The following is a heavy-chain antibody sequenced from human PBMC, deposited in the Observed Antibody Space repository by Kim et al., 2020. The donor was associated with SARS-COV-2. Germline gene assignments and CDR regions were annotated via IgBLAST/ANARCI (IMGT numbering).Heavy chain of an antibody. CDR1: GFTFDDYA. D-gene: IGHD6-19*01. CDR2: ISWNSGSI. CDR3: AVDIGYSRGLPDY. J-gene: IGHJ4*02. V-gene: IGHV3-9*01. Sequence: GGSLRLSCAASGFTFDDYAMHWVRQAPGKGLEWVSGISWNSGSIGYADSVKGRFTISRDNAKNSLYLQMNSLRAEDTAVYYCAVDIGYSRGLPDYWGQGTLVTVSS.